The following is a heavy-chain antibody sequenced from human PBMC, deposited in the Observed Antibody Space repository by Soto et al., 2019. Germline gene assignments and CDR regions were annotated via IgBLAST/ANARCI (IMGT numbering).Heavy chain of an antibody. Sequence: ASVKVSCKASGYTFTSYDINWVRQATGQGLERMGWMNPNSGNTGYAQKFQGRVTMTRNTSISTAYMELSSLRSEDTAVYYCASSRYCISTSCHPSSFGYYYYGMDVWGQGTTVTVSS. J-gene: IGHJ6*02. CDR2: MNPNSGNT. CDR3: ASSRYCISTSCHPSSFGYYYYGMDV. D-gene: IGHD2-2*01. V-gene: IGHV1-8*01. CDR1: GYTFTSYD.